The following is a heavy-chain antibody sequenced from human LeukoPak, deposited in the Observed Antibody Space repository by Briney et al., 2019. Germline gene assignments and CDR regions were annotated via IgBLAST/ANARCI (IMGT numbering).Heavy chain of an antibody. CDR3: ARVVDTHFDY. CDR1: GFPFSTYT. V-gene: IGHV3-21*01. Sequence: GGSLTLSCAASGFPFSTYTMNWVRQAPGKGLEWVSSISSDSTYIYYADSVQGRFTTPRDNAKNSLYLQMNSLRAEDTAVYYCARVVDTHFDYWGQGTLVTVSS. D-gene: IGHD5-18*01. J-gene: IGHJ4*02. CDR2: ISSDSTYI.